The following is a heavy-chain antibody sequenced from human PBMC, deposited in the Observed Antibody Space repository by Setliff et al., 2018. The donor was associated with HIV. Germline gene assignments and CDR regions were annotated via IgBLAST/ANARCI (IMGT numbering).Heavy chain of an antibody. D-gene: IGHD5-18*01. V-gene: IGHV4-38-2*01. Sequence: PSETLSLTCAVSGYSISSGYYWGWIRQPPGKGLEWIGSIYHSGSTYNNPSLKSRVTISVDTSKNQFSLKLTSVTAADTAVYYCARTLRAAAMGYFDYWGQGTLVTSPQ. J-gene: IGHJ4*02. CDR3: ARTLRAAAMGYFDY. CDR1: GYSISSGYY. CDR2: IYHSGST.